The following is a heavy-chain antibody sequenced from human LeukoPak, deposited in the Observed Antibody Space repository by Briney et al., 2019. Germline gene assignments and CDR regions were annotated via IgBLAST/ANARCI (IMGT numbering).Heavy chain of an antibody. J-gene: IGHJ4*02. CDR1: GGSIISYD. CDR3: AREKQLVIGY. CDR2: IYYSGST. D-gene: IGHD6-13*01. Sequence: SETLSLTCTVSGGSIISYDGSRMRQPPGKGLEWIGYIYYSGSTNYNPYLKSRVIISVDQSNNQFSLKLRSVLAADTAVYYCAREKQLVIGYWGQGTLVTVSS. V-gene: IGHV4-59*01.